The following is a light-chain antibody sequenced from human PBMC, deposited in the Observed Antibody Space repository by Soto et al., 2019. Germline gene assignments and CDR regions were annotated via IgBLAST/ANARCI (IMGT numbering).Light chain of an antibody. CDR2: GAS. CDR3: QQYGRSPPFA. J-gene: IGKJ2*01. V-gene: IGKV3-20*01. Sequence: EIVLTQSPGTLSLSPGERATLSCRASQSVSSNYIAWYQQNPGQAPRLLIYGASPRATGIPDRFSGSGSGTDFTLTISRLEPEDFAVYFCQQYGRSPPFAFGQGTKVEIK. CDR1: QSVSSNY.